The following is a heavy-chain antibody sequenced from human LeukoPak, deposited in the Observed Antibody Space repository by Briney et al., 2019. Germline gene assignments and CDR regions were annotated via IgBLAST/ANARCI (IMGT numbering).Heavy chain of an antibody. J-gene: IGHJ4*02. CDR2: ISGSGGST. Sequence: GGSLRLSCAASGFTSSSYAMSWVRQAPGKGLEWVSAISGSGGSTYYADSVKGRFTISRHNSKNTLYLQMNSLRAEDTAVYYCARGRPKHDYGDYIYWGQGTLVTVSS. D-gene: IGHD4-17*01. CDR3: ARGRPKHDYGDYIY. CDR1: GFTSSSYA. V-gene: IGHV3-23*01.